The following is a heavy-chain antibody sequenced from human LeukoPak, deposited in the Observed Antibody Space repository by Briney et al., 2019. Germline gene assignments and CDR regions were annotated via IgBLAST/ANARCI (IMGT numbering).Heavy chain of an antibody. Sequence: GRSLRLSCAASGFTFSSYGMHWVRQAPGKGLEWVAVIWYDGSNKYYADSVMGRFTISRDNSKNTLYLQMNSLRAEDTAVYYCAKGQYDILTGYYSPFDYWGQGTLVTVSS. CDR3: AKGQYDILTGYYSPFDY. CDR2: IWYDGSNK. CDR1: GFTFSSYG. V-gene: IGHV3-33*06. J-gene: IGHJ4*02. D-gene: IGHD3-9*01.